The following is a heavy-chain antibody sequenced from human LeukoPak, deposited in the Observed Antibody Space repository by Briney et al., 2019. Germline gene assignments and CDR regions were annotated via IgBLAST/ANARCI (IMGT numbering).Heavy chain of an antibody. J-gene: IGHJ6*04. Sequence: PSETLSLTCTVSSGSISSHYWSWIRQPPGKGLEWIGYIYYSGSTDYNPSLKSRVTISVDTSKNQFSLKLSSVTAADTAVYYCAGITMVRGVIIMDVWGKGTTVTVSS. CDR1: SGSISSHY. D-gene: IGHD3-10*01. V-gene: IGHV4-59*11. CDR3: AGITMVRGVIIMDV. CDR2: IYYSGST.